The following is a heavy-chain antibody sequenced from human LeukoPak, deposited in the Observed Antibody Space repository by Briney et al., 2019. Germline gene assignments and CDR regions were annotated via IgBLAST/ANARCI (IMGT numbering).Heavy chain of an antibody. CDR1: GYVITGYS. J-gene: IGHJ1*01. Sequence: ASVKVSCKASGYVITGYSMHWVRQAPGQGLEWMGWINPASGVTDSAHKFQGRVTMTRDTSIATVYMELSRLRSDDTAVYYCARGVFLMVHQVGGESLQDWGQGTLVIVSS. V-gene: IGHV1-2*02. D-gene: IGHD1-26*01. CDR2: INPASGVT. CDR3: ARGVFLMVHQVGGESLQD.